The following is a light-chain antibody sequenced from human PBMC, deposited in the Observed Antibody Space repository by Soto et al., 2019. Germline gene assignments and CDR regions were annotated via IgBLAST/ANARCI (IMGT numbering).Light chain of an antibody. J-gene: IGLJ1*01. CDR2: DDS. Sequence: YQLTDPPSVSVAPRPTDEISCGEDNIESTGVHWYQQKPGQAPVLVVYDDSDRPSEIPERFSGSNSGNTATLTISRVEAGDEADYYCQVWHSGSDQYVFGAGTKVTVL. V-gene: IGLV3-21*02. CDR3: QVWHSGSDQYV. CDR1: NIESTG.